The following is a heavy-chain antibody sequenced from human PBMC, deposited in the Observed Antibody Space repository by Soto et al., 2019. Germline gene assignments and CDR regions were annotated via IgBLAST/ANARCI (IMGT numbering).Heavy chain of an antibody. CDR3: ARDHSATYYYDSSGRVDAFDI. CDR1: GYTFTGYY. D-gene: IGHD3-22*01. V-gene: IGHV1-2*02. CDR2: INPNSGDT. Sequence: GASVKVSCKASGYTFTGYYVHWVRQAPGQGLEWMGWINPNSGDTYLAQRFQGRVTMNRDTSIGTAYMELRGLTSEDTAVYYCARDHSATYYYDSSGRVDAFDIWGQGTMVTVSS. J-gene: IGHJ3*02.